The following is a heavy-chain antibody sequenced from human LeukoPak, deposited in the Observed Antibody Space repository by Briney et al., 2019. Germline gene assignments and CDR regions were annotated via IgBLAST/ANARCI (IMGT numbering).Heavy chain of an antibody. CDR2: MNPNSGNT. CDR1: GYTFTSYD. V-gene: IGHV1-8*01. CDR3: ARDYYDSSGYYLFDY. D-gene: IGHD3-22*01. Sequence: ASVKVSCKASGYTFTSYDINWVRQATGQGLEWMGWMNPNSGNTGYAQKFQGRVTMTTDTSTSTAYMELRSLRSEDTAVYYCARDYYDSSGYYLFDYWGQGTLVTVSS. J-gene: IGHJ4*02.